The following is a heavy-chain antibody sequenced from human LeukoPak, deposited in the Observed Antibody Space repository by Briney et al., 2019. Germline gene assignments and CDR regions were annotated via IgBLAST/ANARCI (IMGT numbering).Heavy chain of an antibody. D-gene: IGHD6-19*01. CDR3: ARGGMAIAVAGSFDY. Sequence: ASVKVSCKASGYTFISYGISWVRQAPGQGLEWMGRIIPILGIANYAQKFQGRVTITADKSTSTAYMELSSLRSEDTAVYYCARGGMAIAVAGSFDYWGQGTLVTVSS. CDR2: IIPILGIA. V-gene: IGHV1-69*04. CDR1: GYTFISYG. J-gene: IGHJ4*02.